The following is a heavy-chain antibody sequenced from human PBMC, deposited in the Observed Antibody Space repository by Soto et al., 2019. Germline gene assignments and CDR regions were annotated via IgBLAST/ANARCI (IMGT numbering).Heavy chain of an antibody. J-gene: IGHJ4*02. CDR2: MNPNSGNT. CDR1: GYTFTSYD. D-gene: IGHD6-13*01. V-gene: IGHV1-8*01. CDR3: ARVYSSSWYYFDY. Sequence: ASVKVSCKASGYTFTSYDINWVRQATGQGLEWMGWMNPNSGNTGYAQKFQGRVTMTRNTSISTAYMELSSLRSEDTAVYYCARVYSSSWYYFDYWGQGTLVTVSS.